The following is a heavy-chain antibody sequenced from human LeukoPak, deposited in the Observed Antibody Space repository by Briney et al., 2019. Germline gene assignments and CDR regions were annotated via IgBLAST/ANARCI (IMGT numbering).Heavy chain of an antibody. Sequence: GGSLRLSCAASGFTFSSYAMTWVRQAPGKGLEWVSSISDSGGNRYYADSVKGRFTISRDNSKNTVSLQMSSLRAEDTALYYCAKGSGNGYGSGPFDYWGQGTLVTVSS. D-gene: IGHD3-10*01. CDR2: ISDSGGNR. V-gene: IGHV3-23*01. CDR3: AKGSGNGYGSGPFDY. CDR1: GFTFSSYA. J-gene: IGHJ4*02.